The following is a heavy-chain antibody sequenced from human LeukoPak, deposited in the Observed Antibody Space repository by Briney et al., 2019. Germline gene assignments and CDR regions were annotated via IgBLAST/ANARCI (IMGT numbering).Heavy chain of an antibody. CDR2: ISGSGGST. Sequence: GGSLRLSCAASGFTFGSYAMSWVRQAPGKGLEWVSAISGSGGSTYYADSVKGRFTISRDNSKNTLYLQMNSPRAEDTAVYYCAKYSSSRRFDYWGQGTLVTVSS. J-gene: IGHJ4*02. V-gene: IGHV3-23*01. D-gene: IGHD6-6*01. CDR1: GFTFGSYA. CDR3: AKYSSSRRFDY.